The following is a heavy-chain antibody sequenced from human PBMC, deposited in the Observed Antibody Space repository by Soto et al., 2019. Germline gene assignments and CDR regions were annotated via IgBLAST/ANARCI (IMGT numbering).Heavy chain of an antibody. J-gene: IGHJ4*02. D-gene: IGHD3-9*01. V-gene: IGHV4-39*01. CDR1: SGSISSSSYY. CDR3: ARRPYDILTEWYFDY. Sequence: SETLSLTCTVSSGSISSSSYYWGWIRQPPGKGLEWIGSIYYSGSTYYNPSLKSRVTISVDTSKNQFSLKLSSVTAADTAVYYCARRPYDILTEWYFDYWGQGTLVTVSS. CDR2: IYYSGST.